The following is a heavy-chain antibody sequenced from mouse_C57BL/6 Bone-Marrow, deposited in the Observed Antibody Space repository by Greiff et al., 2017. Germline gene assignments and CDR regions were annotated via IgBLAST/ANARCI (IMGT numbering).Heavy chain of an antibody. CDR2: IYPTSGRT. CDR1: GYTFTSYW. V-gene: IGHV1-55*01. CDR3: ARSGPLGRSFDY. J-gene: IGHJ2*01. Sequence: QVQLQQPGAELEKPGASVKMSCKASGYTFTSYWITWVKQRPGQGLEWIGDIYPTSGRTNYNEKFKSKAILTVDTSSNTAYMQLSSLTSEDSAVFYCARSGPLGRSFDYWGQGTTLTVSS. D-gene: IGHD4-1*01.